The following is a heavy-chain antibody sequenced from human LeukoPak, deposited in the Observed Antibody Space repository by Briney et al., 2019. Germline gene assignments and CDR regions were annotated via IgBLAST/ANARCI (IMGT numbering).Heavy chain of an antibody. V-gene: IGHV1-8*01. CDR2: MNPNSGNT. Sequence: GASVKVSCKASGYTLTSYDINWVRQATGQGLEWMGWMNPNSGNTGYAQKFQGRVTMTRNTSISTAYMELSSLRSEDTAVYYCALSIAARPYWFDPWGQGTLVTVSS. J-gene: IGHJ5*02. D-gene: IGHD6-6*01. CDR3: ALSIAARPYWFDP. CDR1: GYTLTSYD.